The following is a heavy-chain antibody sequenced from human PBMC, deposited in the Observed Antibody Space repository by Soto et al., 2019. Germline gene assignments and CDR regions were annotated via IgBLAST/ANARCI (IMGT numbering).Heavy chain of an antibody. Sequence: ASVKVSCKTSGYTFSNYGITWVRQAPGQPLEWLGWISLYSDGTNYAQKFQGRVSMTTDTSTTTAYMELRSLRSDDTAVYYCARVVPGAEAWFGPWCHGTLVAVSS. CDR2: ISLYSDGT. CDR1: GYTFSNYG. V-gene: IGHV1-18*01. CDR3: ARVVPGAEAWFGP. D-gene: IGHD2-2*01. J-gene: IGHJ5*02.